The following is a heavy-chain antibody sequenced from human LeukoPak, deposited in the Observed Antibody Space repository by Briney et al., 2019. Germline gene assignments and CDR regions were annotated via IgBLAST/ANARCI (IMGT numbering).Heavy chain of an antibody. J-gene: IGHJ4*02. CDR2: IYYSGST. Sequence: PSETLSLTCTVSGGSISSGTYYWGWIRQPPGKGLEWFGIIYYSGSTSYNPPLKRRVTISVDTSKNQFALKLDSVTAADTAVYYCARNASDSGTSYFDYWGQGTMLTVSS. V-gene: IGHV4-39*01. D-gene: IGHD1-26*01. CDR3: ARNASDSGTSYFDY. CDR1: GGSISSGTYY.